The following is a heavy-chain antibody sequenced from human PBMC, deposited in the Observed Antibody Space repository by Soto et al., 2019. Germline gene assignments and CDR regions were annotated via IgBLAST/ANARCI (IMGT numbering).Heavy chain of an antibody. J-gene: IGHJ4*02. V-gene: IGHV3-23*01. Sequence: VQLLESGGGLVQPGGSLRLSCAASGFTFSSYAMRWVRQAPVMGLEWVSAISGSGDSTYYADSVKGRFTISRDNSKNTLYLQMNSLRAEDTAVCYCARRGSGSYYDYWGQGTLVTVSS. D-gene: IGHD1-26*01. CDR2: ISGSGDST. CDR1: GFTFSSYA. CDR3: ARRGSGSYYDY.